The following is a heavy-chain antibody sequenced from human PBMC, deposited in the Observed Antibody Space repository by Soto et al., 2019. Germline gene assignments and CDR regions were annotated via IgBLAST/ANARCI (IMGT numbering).Heavy chain of an antibody. CDR1: GFSVASTY. CDR2: IHTGGLK. V-gene: IGHV3-53*04. Sequence: EVQVVQSGGGLVQPGGSLRLACAASGFSVASTYMTCVRQAPGRGLRWVSMIHTGGLKHFADFVKGRFSLSRDTSTKTLYLEMNSLRPDDTAVYYCATWGSGSHYLDHWGQGSLVTVSS. D-gene: IGHD7-27*01. J-gene: IGHJ4*02. CDR3: ATWGSGSHYLDH.